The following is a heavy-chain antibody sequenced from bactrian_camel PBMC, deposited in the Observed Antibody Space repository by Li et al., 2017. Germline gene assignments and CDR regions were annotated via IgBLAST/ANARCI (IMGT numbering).Heavy chain of an antibody. CDR1: GLPHSSYC. CDR3: AAMVTIGCSVSPETFRW. V-gene: IGHV3S55*01. D-gene: IGHD3*01. J-gene: IGHJ4*01. Sequence: HVQLVESGGGSVQAGESLTLSCAVSGLPHSSYCLGWFRQAPGKEREGVAALDRDGTASYADSVKGRFTISRADNTLYLQMNDLKPEDSAMYYCAAMVTIGCSVSPETFRWWGQGTQVTVS. CDR2: LDRDGTA.